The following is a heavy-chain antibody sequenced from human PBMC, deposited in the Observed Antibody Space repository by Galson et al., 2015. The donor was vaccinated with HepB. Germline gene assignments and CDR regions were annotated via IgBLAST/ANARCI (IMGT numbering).Heavy chain of an antibody. D-gene: IGHD3-3*01. CDR2: IIPILGIA. V-gene: IGHV1-69*10. J-gene: IGHJ5*02. Sequence: SVKVSCKASGGTFSSYAISWVRQAPGQGLEWMGGIIPILGIANYAQKFQGRVTITADKSTSTAYMELSSLRSEDTAVYYCANRADYDFWSGYSGWFDPWGQGTLVTVSS. CDR3: ANRADYDFWSGYSGWFDP. CDR1: GGTFSSYA.